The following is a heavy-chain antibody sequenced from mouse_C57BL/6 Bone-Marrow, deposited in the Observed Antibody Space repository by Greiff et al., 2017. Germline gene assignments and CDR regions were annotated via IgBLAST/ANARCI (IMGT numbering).Heavy chain of an antibody. V-gene: IGHV1-82*01. Sequence: VQLVESGPELVKPGASVKISCKASGYAFSSSWMNWVKQRPGKGLEWIGRIYPGDGDTNYNGKFKGKATLTADKFSSTAYMQLSSLTSEYSAVYFCARSGIYCYGSSTGYFDVWGTGTTVTVSS. CDR3: ARSGIYCYGSSTGYFDV. CDR1: GYAFSSSW. D-gene: IGHD1-1*01. CDR2: IYPGDGDT. J-gene: IGHJ1*03.